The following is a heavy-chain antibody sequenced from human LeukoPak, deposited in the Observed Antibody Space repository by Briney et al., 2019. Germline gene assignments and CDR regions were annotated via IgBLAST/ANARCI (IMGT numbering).Heavy chain of an antibody. Sequence: GASVKVSCKASGYTFTSYGISWVRQAPGQGLEWMGWISAYNGNTNYAQKLQGRVTMTTDTSTSTAYMELRSLRSEDTAVYYCARDLVRGSAAAGFDYWGQGTLVTVSS. CDR1: GYTFTSYG. D-gene: IGHD6-13*01. J-gene: IGHJ4*02. CDR3: ARDLVRGSAAAGFDY. V-gene: IGHV1-18*01. CDR2: ISAYNGNT.